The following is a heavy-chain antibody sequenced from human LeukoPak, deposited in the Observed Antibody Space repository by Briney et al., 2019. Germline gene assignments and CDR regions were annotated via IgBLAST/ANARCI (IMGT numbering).Heavy chain of an antibody. V-gene: IGHV3-48*04. Sequence: PGGSLRLPCAPSGFTFSSYNMNWVRQAPGRGREGVSYISSSSTIYYPDSVKGRFTISRDNAKKSLYLQMNSLRAEDTAVYSCARDQVAGTFDYWGQGTQVTVSS. CDR3: ARDQVAGTFDY. D-gene: IGHD6-19*01. J-gene: IGHJ4*02. CDR2: ISSSSTI. CDR1: GFTFSSYN.